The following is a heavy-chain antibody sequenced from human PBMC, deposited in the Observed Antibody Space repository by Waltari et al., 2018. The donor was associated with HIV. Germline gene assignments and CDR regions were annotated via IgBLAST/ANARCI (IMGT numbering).Heavy chain of an antibody. CDR3: ARVYYDSSGYYQLGAFDI. J-gene: IGHJ3*02. D-gene: IGHD3-22*01. CDR2: IIPIFGTA. CDR1: GGTFSSYA. Sequence: QVQLVQSGAEVRKPGSSVKVSCKASGGTFSSYAISWVRQAPGQGLEWMGGIIPIFGTANYAQKFQGRVTITADESTSTAYMELSSLRSEDTAVYYCARVYYDSSGYYQLGAFDIWGQGTMVTVSS. V-gene: IGHV1-69*01.